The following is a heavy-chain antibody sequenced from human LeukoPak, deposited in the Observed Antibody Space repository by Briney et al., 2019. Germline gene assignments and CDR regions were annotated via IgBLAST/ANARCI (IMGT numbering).Heavy chain of an antibody. V-gene: IGHV4-34*01. J-gene: IGHJ6*03. CDR1: DESINNYY. D-gene: IGHD3-9*01. Sequence: SETLSLTCAVSDESINNYYWHWIRQSPGKGLEWIGEINRSGITNCNPSLESRLTLSADMSKNHFSLNLTSVTAADTAVYYCARGRKSYDILRGHYRPSYYFYMGVWGNGTTVSVS. CDR3: ARGRKSYDILRGHYRPSYYFYMGV. CDR2: INRSGIT.